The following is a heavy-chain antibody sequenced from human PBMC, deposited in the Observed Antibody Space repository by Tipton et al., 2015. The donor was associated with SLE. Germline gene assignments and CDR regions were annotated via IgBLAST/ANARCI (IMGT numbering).Heavy chain of an antibody. V-gene: IGHV4-34*01. CDR3: ARVAGDHDAFDI. J-gene: IGHJ3*02. D-gene: IGHD4-17*01. CDR2: INHSGST. Sequence: LSLTCTVSGGSISSHSWNWIRQPPGKGLEWIGEINHSGSTNYNPSLKRRVTISVDTSKNQFSLKLSSVTAADTAVYYCARVAGDHDAFDIWGQGTMVTVSS. CDR1: GGSISSHS.